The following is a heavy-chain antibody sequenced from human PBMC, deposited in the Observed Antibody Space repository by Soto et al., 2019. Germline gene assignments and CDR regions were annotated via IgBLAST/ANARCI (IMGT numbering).Heavy chain of an antibody. CDR2: IIPIFGTA. J-gene: IGHJ4*02. D-gene: IGHD3-22*01. V-gene: IGHV1-69*01. CDR3: ARGSKPKYYYDSSGYWDYFDY. CDR1: GGTFSSYA. Sequence: QVQLVQSGAEVKKPGSSVKVSCKASGGTFSSYAISWVRQAPGQGLEWMGGIIPIFGTANYAQKFQGRVTITADESTRPAYMELSSLRSEDTAVYYCARGSKPKYYYDSSGYWDYFDYGGQGTLVTVSS.